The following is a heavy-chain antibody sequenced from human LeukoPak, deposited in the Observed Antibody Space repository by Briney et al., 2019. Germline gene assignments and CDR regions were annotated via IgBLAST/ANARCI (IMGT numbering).Heavy chain of an antibody. Sequence: GGSLRLSCAASGFTFSSYSMHWVRQAPGKGLEWVSSISTSSLFIYYADSVKGRFTISRDNDKNSLYLQTNSLRAEDTAVYYCARDGDYTNPYLDYWGQGTLVTVSS. D-gene: IGHD4-11*01. J-gene: IGHJ4*02. CDR3: ARDGDYTNPYLDY. V-gene: IGHV3-21*01. CDR2: ISTSSLFI. CDR1: GFTFSSYS.